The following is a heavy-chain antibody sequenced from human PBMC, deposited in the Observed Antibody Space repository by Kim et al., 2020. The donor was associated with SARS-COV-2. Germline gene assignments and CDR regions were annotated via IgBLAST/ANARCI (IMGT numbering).Heavy chain of an antibody. J-gene: IGHJ4*02. D-gene: IGHD5-12*01. CDR2: IYYSGST. Sequence: SETLSLTCTVSGGSISSYYWSWIRQPPGKGLEWIGYIYYSGSTNYNPSLKSRVTISVDTSKNQFSLKLSSVTAADTAVYYCARTGGYDFEYYFDYWGQGTLVAGSS. CDR3: ARTGGYDFEYYFDY. CDR1: GGSISSYY. V-gene: IGHV4-59*13.